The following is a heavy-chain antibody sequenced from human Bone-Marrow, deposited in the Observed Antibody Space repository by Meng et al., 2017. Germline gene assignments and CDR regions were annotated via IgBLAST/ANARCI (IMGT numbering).Heavy chain of an antibody. V-gene: IGHV3-9*01. CDR2: ISWNSGSI. D-gene: IGHD3-22*01. Sequence: GGSLRLSCAASGFTFDDYAMHWVRQAPGKGLEWVSGISWNSGSIGYADSVKGRFTISRDNAKNSLYLQMNSLRAEDTAVYYCASRINYYDSSGRGYWGQGTLVTVSS. J-gene: IGHJ4*02. CDR3: ASRINYYDSSGRGY. CDR1: GFTFDDYA.